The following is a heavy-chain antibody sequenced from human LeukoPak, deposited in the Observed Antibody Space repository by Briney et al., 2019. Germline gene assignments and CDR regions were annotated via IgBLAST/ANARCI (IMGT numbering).Heavy chain of an antibody. CDR1: GFTFSSYG. J-gene: IGHJ4*02. CDR3: AKGTAVDRQYFEN. D-gene: IGHD1-1*01. Sequence: QPGRSLRLSCAASGFTFSSYGMHWVRQAPGKGLEWVAVISYDGSNKYYADSVKGRFTISRDNSKNTLYLQMNSLRAEDTAVYYCAKGTAVDRQYFENWGQGTLVTVSS. V-gene: IGHV3-30*18. CDR2: ISYDGSNK.